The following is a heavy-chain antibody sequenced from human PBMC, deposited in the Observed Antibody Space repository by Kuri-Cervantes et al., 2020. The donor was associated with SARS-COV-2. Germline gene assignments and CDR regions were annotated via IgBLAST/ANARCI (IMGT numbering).Heavy chain of an antibody. CDR3: ARFRRDIVVVPAAILYYYYGMDV. J-gene: IGHJ6*02. CDR2: INHSGST. V-gene: IGHV4-34*01. Sequence: ESLKISCAVYGGSFSGNYWSWIRQPPGKGLEWIGEINHSGSTNYNPSLKSRVTISVDTSKNQFSLKLSSVTAADTAVYYCARFRRDIVVVPAAILYYYYGMDVWGQGTTVTVSS. D-gene: IGHD2-2*02. CDR1: GGSFSGNY.